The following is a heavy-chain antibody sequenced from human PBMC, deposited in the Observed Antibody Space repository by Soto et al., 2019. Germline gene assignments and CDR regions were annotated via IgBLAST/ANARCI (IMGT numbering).Heavy chain of an antibody. J-gene: IGHJ6*02. CDR3: ASNKNWNSYYGMHV. CDR2: IDPSDSYT. CDR1: GYSLTSYW. Sequence: GESLKISCKGSGYSLTSYWISWVRQMPGKGLEWMGRIDPSDSYTKYSPSFQGHVTISADKSISTAYLQWSSLKASDTAMYYCASNKNWNSYYGMHVWGQGTTVTVSS. V-gene: IGHV5-10-1*01. D-gene: IGHD1-1*01.